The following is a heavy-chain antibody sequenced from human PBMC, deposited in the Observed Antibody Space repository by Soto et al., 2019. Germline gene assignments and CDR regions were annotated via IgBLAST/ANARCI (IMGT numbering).Heavy chain of an antibody. CDR1: GHSFTNYW. V-gene: IGHV5-51*01. CDR2: IYPGDSDT. Sequence: EVQLVQSGAEVKKPGESLKISCKGSGHSFTNYWIGWVRQMPGKGLEWMGIIYPGDSDTRYSPSFQGQVTISADKSISTAYLQWSSLKASDTAMYYCARKYYYDSSGYRDALDIWGQGTMVTVSS. J-gene: IGHJ3*02. D-gene: IGHD3-22*01. CDR3: ARKYYYDSSGYRDALDI.